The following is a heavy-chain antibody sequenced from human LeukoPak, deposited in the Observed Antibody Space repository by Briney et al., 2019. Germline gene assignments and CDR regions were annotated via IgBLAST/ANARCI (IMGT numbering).Heavy chain of an antibody. V-gene: IGHV3-30*18. Sequence: PGGSLRLSCAASGFTFSSYGMHWVRQAPGKGLEWVAVISYDGSNKYYADSVKGRFTISRDNSKNTLYLQMNSLRAEDTAVYYCAKDWDYYDSSGYSDYWGQGTLVTVSS. CDR1: GFTFSSYG. CDR3: AKDWDYYDSSGYSDY. J-gene: IGHJ4*02. D-gene: IGHD3-22*01. CDR2: ISYDGSNK.